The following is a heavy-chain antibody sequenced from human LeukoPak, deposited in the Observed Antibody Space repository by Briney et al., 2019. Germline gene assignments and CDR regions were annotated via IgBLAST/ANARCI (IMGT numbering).Heavy chain of an antibody. CDR2: IYYSGST. CDR1: GGSISSGGYY. J-gene: IGHJ5*02. D-gene: IGHD6-13*01. Sequence: SETLSLTCTVSGGSISSGGYYWSWIRQHPGKGLEWIGYIYYSGSTYYNPSLKSRVTISVDTSKNQFSLKLSSVTAADTAVYYCARGDSSSWYVGYWFDPWGQGTLVTVSS. V-gene: IGHV4-31*03. CDR3: ARGDSSSWYVGYWFDP.